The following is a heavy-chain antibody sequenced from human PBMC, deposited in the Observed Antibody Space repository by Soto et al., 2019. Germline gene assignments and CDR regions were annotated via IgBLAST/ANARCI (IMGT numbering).Heavy chain of an antibody. CDR1: GFTFSRYG. V-gene: IGHV3-30*18. J-gene: IGHJ4*02. Sequence: QVQLVESGGGVVQPGRSLRLSCEASGFTFSRYGMHWVRQAPGKGLEWVAVISYDGTNKYYADSVKGRFAISRDNSKNTLYLQLNSLRPEDTAVYFCANVEGGYSDFDYWGQGTLVTVSS. CDR2: ISYDGTNK. D-gene: IGHD2-15*01. CDR3: ANVEGGYSDFDY.